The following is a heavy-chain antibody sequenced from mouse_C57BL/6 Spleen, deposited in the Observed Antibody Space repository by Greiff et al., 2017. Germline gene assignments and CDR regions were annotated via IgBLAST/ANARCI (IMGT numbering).Heavy chain of an antibody. D-gene: IGHD3-3*01. J-gene: IGHJ2*01. CDR2: INYDGSST. Sequence: EVHLVESEGGLVQPGSSMKLSCTASGFTFSDYYMAWVRQVPEKGLEWVANINYDGSSTYYLDSLKSRFIISRDNAKDILYLQMSSLKSEDTATYYCARDAGRGDFDYWGQGTTLTVSS. V-gene: IGHV5-16*01. CDR3: ARDAGRGDFDY. CDR1: GFTFSDYY.